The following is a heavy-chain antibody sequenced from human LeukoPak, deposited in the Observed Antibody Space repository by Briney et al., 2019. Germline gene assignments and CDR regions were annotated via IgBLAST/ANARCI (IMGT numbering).Heavy chain of an antibody. D-gene: IGHD1-14*01. CDR1: TFTFSTYA. Sequence: PGGSLRLSCAASTFTFSTYAMSWVRQAPGKGLEWVSAISGSGGSTYYADSVKGRFTISRDNSKNTLYLQMNSLRAEDTAVYYCAKVIGVPEPAAFDYWGQGTLVTVSS. CDR3: AKVIGVPEPAAFDY. V-gene: IGHV3-23*01. CDR2: ISGSGGST. J-gene: IGHJ4*02.